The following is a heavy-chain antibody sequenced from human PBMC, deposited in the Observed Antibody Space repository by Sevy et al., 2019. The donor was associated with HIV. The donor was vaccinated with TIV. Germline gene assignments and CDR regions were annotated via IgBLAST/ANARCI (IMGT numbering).Heavy chain of an antibody. V-gene: IGHV4-59*01. CDR3: ARDNAILTPRAFDI. D-gene: IGHD2-21*01. J-gene: IGHJ3*02. Sequence: SETLSLTCSVSAGSISSNYWSWILQPPGKGLEWIGYIYYSGTTDYNPSLKSRVTISQDKSKKVFSLRLRSVTAADTAVYYCARDNAILTPRAFDIWGQGTMVTVSS. CDR1: AGSISSNY. CDR2: IYYSGTT.